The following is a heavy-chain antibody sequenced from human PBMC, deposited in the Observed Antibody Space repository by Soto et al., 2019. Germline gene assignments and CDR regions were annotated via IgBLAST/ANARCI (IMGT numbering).Heavy chain of an antibody. D-gene: IGHD5-18*01. V-gene: IGHV1-69*02. CDR1: GGTFSSYT. CDR2: IIPILGIA. J-gene: IGHJ4*02. CDR3: ARARKTAMAPFDY. Sequence: QVQLVQSGAEVKKPGSSVKVSCKASGGTFSSYTISWVRQAPGQGLEWMGRIIPILGIANYAQKFQGRVTITADKXTSTAYMELSSLRSEDTAVYYCARARKTAMAPFDYWGQGTLVTVSS.